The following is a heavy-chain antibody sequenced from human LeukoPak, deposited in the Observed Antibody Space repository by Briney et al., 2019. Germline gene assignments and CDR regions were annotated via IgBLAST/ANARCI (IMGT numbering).Heavy chain of an antibody. D-gene: IGHD3-10*01. V-gene: IGHV4-34*01. CDR1: GGSFSGYY. J-gene: IGHJ2*01. CDR3: ARHRPPTLPGYITMVRGVKSHWYFDL. Sequence: PSETLSLTCAVYGGSFSGYYWSWIRQPPGKGLEWIGEINHSGSTNYNPSLKSRVAISVDTSKNQFSLKLSSVTAADTAVYYCARHRPPTLPGYITMVRGVKSHWYFDLWGRGTLVTVSS. CDR2: INHSGST.